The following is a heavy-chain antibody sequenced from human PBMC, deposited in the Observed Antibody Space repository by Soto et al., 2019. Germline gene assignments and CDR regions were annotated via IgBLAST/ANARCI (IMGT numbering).Heavy chain of an antibody. Sequence: QVQLQESGPGLVKPSGTLSLTCAVSSGSISSSNWWSWVRQPPWKGLEWIGEIYHSGSTNYNPSLKSRVTISVDKSKNQFSLKLSSVTAADTAVYYCARSIAARLGWKGHMDVWGKGTTVTVSS. CDR3: ARSIAARLGWKGHMDV. CDR2: IYHSGST. J-gene: IGHJ6*03. V-gene: IGHV4-4*02. CDR1: SGSISSSNW. D-gene: IGHD6-6*01.